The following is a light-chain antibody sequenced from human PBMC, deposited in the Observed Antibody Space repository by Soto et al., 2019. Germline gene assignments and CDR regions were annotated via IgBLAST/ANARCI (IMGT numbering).Light chain of an antibody. Sequence: EIVLTQSPATLSLSPGERATLSCRASQSVSSYLAWYQQKPGQAPRLLIYDASNRATGIPARFSGSGSGTDFTLTISSLDPEDFAVYYCQQRSNWLYTFGQWTKLEIK. J-gene: IGKJ2*01. V-gene: IGKV3-11*01. CDR3: QQRSNWLYT. CDR2: DAS. CDR1: QSVSSY.